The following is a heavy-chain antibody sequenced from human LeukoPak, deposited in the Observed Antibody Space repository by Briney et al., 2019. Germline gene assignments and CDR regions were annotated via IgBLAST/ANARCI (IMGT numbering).Heavy chain of an antibody. CDR2: LTNSGGSGGVT. CDR3: AKAMSTDHYDSRGFYRVDSDS. J-gene: IGHJ4*02. D-gene: IGHD3-22*01. V-gene: IGHV3-23*01. CDR1: GFTFSTYA. Sequence: GGSLRLSCAASGFTFSTYAMSWVRQAPGKGLEWVSALTNSGGSGGVTYYADSVKGRFIISRDNSKSTLYLQLSSLRAEDTAVYYCAKAMSTDHYDSRGFYRVDSDSWGQGTLVTVSS.